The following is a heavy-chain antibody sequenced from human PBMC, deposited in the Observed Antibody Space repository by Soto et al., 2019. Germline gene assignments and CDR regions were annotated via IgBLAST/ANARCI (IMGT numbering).Heavy chain of an antibody. CDR3: ARQIYDSDTGPNFQYYFDS. V-gene: IGHV5-10-1*01. D-gene: IGHD3-22*01. J-gene: IGHJ4*02. CDR2: IDPSDSQT. Sequence: GSSQKISCKGSGYSFAGYWITWVRQKPGKDLDWMGRIDPSDSQTYYSPSFRGHVTISVTKSITTVFLQWSSLRASDTAMYYCARQIYDSDTGPNFQYYFDSWGQGTPVTVSS. CDR1: GYSFAGYW.